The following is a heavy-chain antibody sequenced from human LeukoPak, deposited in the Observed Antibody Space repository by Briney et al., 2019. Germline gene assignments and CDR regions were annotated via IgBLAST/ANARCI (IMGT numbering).Heavy chain of an antibody. Sequence: SETLSLTCTVSGGSLSSIYYYLGWIRQPPGKGLEWIGSIYFSGSTYYNSSLTSRVAISADTSKNQFSLKLSSVTAADTAVYYCARVRYYYGSGSSDQDYYYYYMDVWGKGTTVTISS. CDR3: ARVRYYYGSGSSDQDYYYYYMDV. CDR1: GGSLSSIYYY. D-gene: IGHD3-10*01. CDR2: IYFSGST. J-gene: IGHJ6*03. V-gene: IGHV4-39*07.